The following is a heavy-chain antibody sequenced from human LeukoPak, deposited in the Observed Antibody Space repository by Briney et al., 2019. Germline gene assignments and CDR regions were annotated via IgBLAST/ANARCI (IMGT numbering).Heavy chain of an antibody. CDR2: IKSKTDGGTT. CDR1: GFTISNAW. D-gene: IGHD6-13*01. CDR3: TTEGSSWTWAFDY. Sequence: GGSLRLSCAASGFTISNAWMSWVRQAPGKGLAWVGSIKSKTDGGTTDYAAPVKGRFTISRDDSKNTLYMQMNSLKTEDTAVYYCTTEGSSWTWAFDYWGQGTLVTVSS. J-gene: IGHJ4*02. V-gene: IGHV3-15*01.